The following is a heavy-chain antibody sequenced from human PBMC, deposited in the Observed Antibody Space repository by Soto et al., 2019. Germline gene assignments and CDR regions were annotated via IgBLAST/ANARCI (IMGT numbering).Heavy chain of an antibody. Sequence: QMQLVQSGPEVTKPGTSVKVSCKASGFTLTSADVQWVRQTRGQRLEWIGWIVGGSGSTNYAQQFQGRPAITRDMSTSTVYMELSSLRSEDTAVYYCAADWSNRPFDFWGQGTLVTVSS. CDR1: GFTLTSAD. CDR3: AADWSNRPFDF. V-gene: IGHV1-58*01. J-gene: IGHJ4*02. D-gene: IGHD3-3*01. CDR2: IVGGSGST.